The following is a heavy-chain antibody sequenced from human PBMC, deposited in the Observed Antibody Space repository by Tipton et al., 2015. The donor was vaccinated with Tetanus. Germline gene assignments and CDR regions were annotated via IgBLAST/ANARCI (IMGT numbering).Heavy chain of an antibody. V-gene: IGHV3-21*01. CDR1: GFTFFDYS. CDR2: ISGSGNYI. D-gene: IGHD4-17*01. CDR3: AREPSFGEYDY. J-gene: IGHJ4*01. Sequence: SLRLSCAASGFTFFDYSMNWVRQAPGKGLEWVSSISGSGNYIYYADSVKGRFTISRDNSKNSLYLQINSLRDEDTALFYCAREPSFGEYDYWGQGTLVTVSS.